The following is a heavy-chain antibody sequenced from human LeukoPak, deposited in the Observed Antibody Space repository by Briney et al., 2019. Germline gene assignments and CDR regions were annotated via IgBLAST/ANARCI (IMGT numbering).Heavy chain of an antibody. V-gene: IGHV3-74*01. D-gene: IGHD5-12*01. CDR1: GFTFSTYW. CDR2: IDSGGSNT. Sequence: GGSLRLSCVVSGFTFSTYWMHWVRQGPGKGLVWVSRIDSGGSNTLYADSVRGRFTISRDSSKNTLFLQMNSLRPEDTGVYYCARERGYSGYALGYWGQGTLVTISS. J-gene: IGHJ4*02. CDR3: ARERGYSGYALGY.